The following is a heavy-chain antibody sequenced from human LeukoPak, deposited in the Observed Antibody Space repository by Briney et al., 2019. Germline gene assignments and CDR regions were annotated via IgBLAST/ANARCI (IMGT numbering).Heavy chain of an antibody. CDR1: GGSISSGDYY. Sequence: SQTLSLTCTVSGGSISSGDYYWSWIRQPPGKGLEWIGYIYYSGSTYYNPSLKSRVTISVDTSKNQSSLKLSSVTAADTAVYYCARDLGGSSLLDYWGQGTLVTVSS. D-gene: IGHD1-26*01. CDR3: ARDLGGSSLLDY. CDR2: IYYSGST. J-gene: IGHJ4*02. V-gene: IGHV4-30-4*08.